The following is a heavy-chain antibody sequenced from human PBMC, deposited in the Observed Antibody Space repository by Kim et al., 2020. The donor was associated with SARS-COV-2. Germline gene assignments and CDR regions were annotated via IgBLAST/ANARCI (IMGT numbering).Heavy chain of an antibody. V-gene: IGHV7-4-1*02. Sequence: ASVKVSCKTSGYTFTSYPMNWVRQAPGQGLEWMGWINPNTGNPTYAQGFTGRFVFSLDTSVSTAFLQISSLKAEDTAVYYCARAIRGHYDILTGYVDYWGQGTLVTVSS. J-gene: IGHJ4*02. CDR2: INPNTGNP. CDR1: GYTFTSYP. D-gene: IGHD3-9*01. CDR3: ARAIRGHYDILTGYVDY.